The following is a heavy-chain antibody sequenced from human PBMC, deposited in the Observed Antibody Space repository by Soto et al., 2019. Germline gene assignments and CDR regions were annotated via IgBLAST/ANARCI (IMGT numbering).Heavy chain of an antibody. Sequence: PQSLTCTVSGGSIGSGGYYWSWIRQPPGKGLEWIGYIYYSGSTYYNPSLKSRVTISVDTSKNQFSLKLSSVTAADTAVYYCARVGPTVRGRAFDYWGQGTLVTVSS. J-gene: IGHJ4*02. CDR3: ARVGPTVRGRAFDY. D-gene: IGHD3-10*01. CDR2: IYYSGST. CDR1: GGSIGSGGYY. V-gene: IGHV4-30-4*08.